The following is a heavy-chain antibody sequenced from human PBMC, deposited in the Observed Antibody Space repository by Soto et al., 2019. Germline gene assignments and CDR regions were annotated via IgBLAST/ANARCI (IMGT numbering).Heavy chain of an antibody. CDR2: ISHDGSNK. V-gene: IGHV3-30*18. Sequence: QVQLVESGGGVVQPGRSLRLSCAASGFTFSSYGMHWVRQAPGKGLEWVAVISHDGSNKYYADSVKGRFIISRDNSKNTLYLQMNSLRAEDTAVYYCAKVGDSSGYTYYFDYWGQGTLVTVSS. CDR3: AKVGDSSGYTYYFDY. J-gene: IGHJ4*02. D-gene: IGHD3-22*01. CDR1: GFTFSSYG.